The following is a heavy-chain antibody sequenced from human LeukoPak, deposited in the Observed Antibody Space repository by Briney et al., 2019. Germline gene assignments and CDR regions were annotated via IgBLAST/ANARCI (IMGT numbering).Heavy chain of an antibody. Sequence: GGSLRLSCAASGFTFSSYAMHWVRQAPGKGLEWVAFIWYDGSNKDYADSVKGRFTISRDNSKNTLYLQMNSLRAEDTAVYYCANPGRIGAFDIWGQGTMVTVSS. D-gene: IGHD3-10*01. CDR3: ANPGRIGAFDI. CDR1: GFTFSSYA. J-gene: IGHJ3*02. V-gene: IGHV3-33*08. CDR2: IWYDGSNK.